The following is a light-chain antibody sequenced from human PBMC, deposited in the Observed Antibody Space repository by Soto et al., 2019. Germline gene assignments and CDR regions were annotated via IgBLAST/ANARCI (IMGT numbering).Light chain of an antibody. J-gene: IGKJ5*01. CDR3: QQYTNWPPNT. V-gene: IGKV3-15*01. CDR1: QRVYSN. Sequence: EILMTQSPDTLSVSPGESATLPCRASQRVYSNLAWYQQRPGQAPRLLIYGASTRATGVPARFSGRGSGTEFTLTISSLQSEDFAVYYCQQYTNWPPNTFGQGTRLEI. CDR2: GAS.